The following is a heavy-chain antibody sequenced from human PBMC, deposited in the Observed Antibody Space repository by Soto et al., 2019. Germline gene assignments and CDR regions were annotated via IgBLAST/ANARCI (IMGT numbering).Heavy chain of an antibody. CDR2: ILPRDSDS. CDR1: GYSFPDFW. J-gene: IGHJ4*02. Sequence: GESLKISCEGFGYSFPDFWIGWVRQMPGKGLEWGGIILPRDSDSRYSPSFEGRVTISADNSISTAYLQWSSLTASDTAMYFCVRHTNGYNPLDYWGRGTLVTVSS. CDR3: VRHTNGYNPLDY. V-gene: IGHV5-51*01. D-gene: IGHD5-18*01.